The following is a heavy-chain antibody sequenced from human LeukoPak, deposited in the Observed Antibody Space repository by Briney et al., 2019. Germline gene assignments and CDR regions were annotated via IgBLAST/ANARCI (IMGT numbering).Heavy chain of an antibody. Sequence: GDSVKVSCKASGYTFTSYGISWVRQAPGQGLEWMGWISAYNGNTNYAQKLQGRVTMTTDTSTSTAYMELRSLRSDDTAVYYCARDDPDIVVVPAGAYYYYGMDVWGQGTTVTVSS. V-gene: IGHV1-18*01. J-gene: IGHJ6*02. CDR1: GYTFTSYG. CDR2: ISAYNGNT. D-gene: IGHD2-2*01. CDR3: ARDDPDIVVVPAGAYYYYGMDV.